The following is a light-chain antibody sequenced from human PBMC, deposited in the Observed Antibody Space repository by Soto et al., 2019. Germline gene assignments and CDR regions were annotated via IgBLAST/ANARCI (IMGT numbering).Light chain of an antibody. CDR2: DVS. V-gene: IGLV2-14*03. CDR3: SSFTSSSTFV. CDR1: SSDVGRYNY. J-gene: IGLJ1*01. Sequence: QSALAQPASVSGSRGQSITISCTGTSSDVGRYNYVSWFQQHPGKVPKLIIYDVSNWPSGVSDRFSGSKSGNTGSLTISGLQPEDEADYYCSSFTSSSTFVFGTGTKVTVL.